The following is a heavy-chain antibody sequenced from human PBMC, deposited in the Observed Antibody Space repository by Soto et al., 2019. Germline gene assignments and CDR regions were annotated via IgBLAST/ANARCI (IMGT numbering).Heavy chain of an antibody. J-gene: IGHJ5*02. CDR2: INHSGST. D-gene: IGHD3-22*01. CDR3: ARGKTPRITMKWFDP. CDR1: GGSFSDYY. Sequence: SDTLSLTCAVYGGSFSDYYWSWIRQPPGKGLEWIGEINHSGSTNYNPSLKSRVTISVDTSKNQFSLKLSSMTAADTAVYYCARGKTPRITMKWFDPWGQGTLVTVS. V-gene: IGHV4-34*01.